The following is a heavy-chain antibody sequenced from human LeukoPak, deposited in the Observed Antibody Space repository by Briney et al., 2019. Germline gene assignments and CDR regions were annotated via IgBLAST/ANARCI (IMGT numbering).Heavy chain of an antibody. V-gene: IGHV3-48*03. Sequence: PGGSLRLSCAASGFTFSSYEMNWVRQAPGKGLEGVSYISSSGSTIYYADSVKGRFTISRDNAKNSLYLQMNSLRAEDTAVYYCAREGNGGSYNYWGQGTLVTVSS. J-gene: IGHJ4*02. CDR3: AREGNGGSYNY. CDR1: GFTFSSYE. D-gene: IGHD1-26*01. CDR2: ISSSGSTI.